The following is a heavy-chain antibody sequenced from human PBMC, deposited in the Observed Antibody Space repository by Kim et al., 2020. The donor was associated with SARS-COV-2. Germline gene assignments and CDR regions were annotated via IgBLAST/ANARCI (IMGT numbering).Heavy chain of an antibody. V-gene: IGHV4-31*02. CDR3: ASNWGFSPTDY. J-gene: IGHJ4*02. D-gene: IGHD7-27*01. Sequence: TYYNPSLKSRVTISVDTSKNQFSLKLSSVTAADTAVYYCASNWGFSPTDYWGQGTLVTVSS. CDR2: T.